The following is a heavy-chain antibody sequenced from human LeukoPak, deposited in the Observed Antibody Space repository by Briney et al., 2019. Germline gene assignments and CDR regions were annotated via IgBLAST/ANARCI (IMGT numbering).Heavy chain of an antibody. CDR3: AKGGYCSSSSCYYGWFEP. CDR2: ISGSGGST. Sequence: GGSLRISCAASGFTFNNCAMTWVRQAPGKGLEWVSGISGSGGSTYYADSVKGRFTISRDNSKNTFYLQMNSLRAEDTAAYYCAKGGYCSSSSCYYGWFEPWGQGTLVTVSS. V-gene: IGHV3-23*01. D-gene: IGHD2-2*01. J-gene: IGHJ5*02. CDR1: GFTFNNCA.